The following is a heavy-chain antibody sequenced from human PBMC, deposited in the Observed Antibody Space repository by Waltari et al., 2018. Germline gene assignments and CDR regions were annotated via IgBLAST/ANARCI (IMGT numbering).Heavy chain of an antibody. D-gene: IGHD6-19*01. V-gene: IGHV1-46*01. CDR1: GNTFTSYY. J-gene: IGHJ5*02. Sequence: QVQLVQSGAEVKKPGASVKVSCKASGNTFTSYYVHWVRQAPGQGLEWMGLMNPRGGTTTYAQQFQGRVTMTGDTSTSRVYMELSSLRSEDTAVYYCAIYSSGWYPWGQGTLVTVSS. CDR3: AIYSSGWYP. CDR2: MNPRGGTT.